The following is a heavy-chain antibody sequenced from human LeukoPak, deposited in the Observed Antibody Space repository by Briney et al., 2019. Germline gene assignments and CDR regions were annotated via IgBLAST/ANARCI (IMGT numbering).Heavy chain of an antibody. CDR3: ARAMYYYDSSGYYGYFDY. V-gene: IGHV1-2*02. D-gene: IGHD3-22*01. J-gene: IGHJ4*02. CDR2: INLYSGGT. CDR1: VYTFTGYY. Sequence: SVKVSCKASVYTFTGYYMHWVRQAPGQGLEWMGWINLYSGGTNYAQKFQGRVTMTRDTSISTAYMEMSRLRSDDTAVYYCARAMYYYDSSGYYGYFDYWGQGTLVTVSS.